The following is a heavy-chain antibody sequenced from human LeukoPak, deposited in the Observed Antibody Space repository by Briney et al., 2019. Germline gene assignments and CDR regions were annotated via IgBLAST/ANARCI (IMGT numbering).Heavy chain of an antibody. CDR1: GFTISNYG. V-gene: IGHV3-23*01. Sequence: GGSLRLTCAVSGFTISNYGMSWVRQAPGKGLEWVSAISLSGDTEYYADSVKGRFIISRDNSGNTLYLQINSLRPEDTALYYCAQPYSIGWYHGWGQGTLVTVSS. J-gene: IGHJ4*02. CDR2: ISLSGDTE. CDR3: AQPYSIGWYHG. D-gene: IGHD6-19*01.